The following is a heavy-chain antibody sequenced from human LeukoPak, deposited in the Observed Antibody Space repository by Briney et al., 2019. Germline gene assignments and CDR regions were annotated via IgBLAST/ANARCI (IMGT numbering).Heavy chain of an antibody. CDR3: ANARYCSGGSCYHDY. CDR2: ISGSGGST. Sequence: GGALRLSCAASGCSFSSYAMSWVRQAPGKGLEWVSPISGSGGSTYYADTVKGRFTISRDNSKNTLYVQMTSLRAEDTAVYYCANARYCSGGSCYHDYWGQGTLVTVSS. J-gene: IGHJ4*02. V-gene: IGHV3-23*01. CDR1: GCSFSSYA. D-gene: IGHD2-15*01.